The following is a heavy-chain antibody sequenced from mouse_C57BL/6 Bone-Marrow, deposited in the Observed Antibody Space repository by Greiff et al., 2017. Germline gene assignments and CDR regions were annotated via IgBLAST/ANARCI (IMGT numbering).Heavy chain of an antibody. CDR2: IHPNSGST. V-gene: IGHV1-64*01. J-gene: IGHJ2*01. CDR1: GYTFTSYW. Sequence: VKLQQPGAELVKPGASVKLSCKASGYTFTSYWMHWVKQRPGQGLEWIGMIHPNSGSTNYNEKFKSKATLTVDKSSSTAYMQLSSLTSEDSAVYYCARNYYGSSFYFDYWGQGTTLTVSS. D-gene: IGHD1-1*01. CDR3: ARNYYGSSFYFDY.